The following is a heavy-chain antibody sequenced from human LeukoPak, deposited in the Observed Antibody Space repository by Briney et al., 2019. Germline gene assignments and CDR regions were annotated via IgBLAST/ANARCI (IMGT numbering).Heavy chain of an antibody. V-gene: IGHV1-69*04. Sequence: ASVKVSCKASGGTFSSYSISWVRQAPGQGLEWMGRIIPILGIPNYAQKFQGRVTIAADRSTSTASMELSSLRSEDTAVYYCARDRVDWGAFDIWGQGTMVTVSS. J-gene: IGHJ3*02. CDR3: ARDRVDWGAFDI. D-gene: IGHD3-16*01. CDR2: IIPILGIP. CDR1: GGTFSSYS.